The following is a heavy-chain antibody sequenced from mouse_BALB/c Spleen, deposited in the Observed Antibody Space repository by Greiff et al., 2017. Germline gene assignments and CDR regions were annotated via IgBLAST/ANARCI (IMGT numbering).Heavy chain of an antibody. V-gene: IGHV2-4-1*01. CDR1: GFSLTSYG. Sequence: VQLVESGPGLVQPSQSLSITCTVSGFSLTSYGVHWVRQSPGKGLEWLGVIWSGGSTDYNAAFISRLSISKDNSKSQVFFKMNSLQADDTATYYCARNYRYDEGAWFAYWGQGTLVTVSA. CDR2: IWSGGST. D-gene: IGHD2-14*01. J-gene: IGHJ3*01. CDR3: ARNYRYDEGAWFAY.